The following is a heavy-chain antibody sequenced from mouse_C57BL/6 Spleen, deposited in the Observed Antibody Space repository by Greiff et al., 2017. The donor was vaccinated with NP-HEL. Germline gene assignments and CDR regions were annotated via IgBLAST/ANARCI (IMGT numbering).Heavy chain of an antibody. Sequence: QVQLKESGPGLVQPSQSLSITCTVSGFSLTSYGVHWVRQSPGKGLEWLGVIWSGGSTDYNAAFISRLSISKDNSKCQVFFKMNSLQADDTAIYYCARNFHYGSSYGAMDYWGQGTSVTVSS. CDR1: GFSLTSYG. J-gene: IGHJ4*01. CDR2: IWSGGST. CDR3: ARNFHYGSSYGAMDY. D-gene: IGHD1-1*01. V-gene: IGHV2-2*01.